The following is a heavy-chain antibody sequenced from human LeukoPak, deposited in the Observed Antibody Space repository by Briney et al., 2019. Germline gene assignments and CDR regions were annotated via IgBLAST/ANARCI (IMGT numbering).Heavy chain of an antibody. CDR2: ISAHNGDT. V-gene: IGHV1-18*01. Sequence: ASVKVSCXASGYTFTSYGISWVRLAHGQGLEWMGWISAHNGDTNYAQKFQGRVSMTTDTSTSTGYMELRSLTSDDTAVYYCARDLKRTVGATTTSDYWGQGTLVTVSS. D-gene: IGHD1-26*01. CDR3: ARDLKRTVGATTTSDY. CDR1: GYTFTSYG. J-gene: IGHJ4*02.